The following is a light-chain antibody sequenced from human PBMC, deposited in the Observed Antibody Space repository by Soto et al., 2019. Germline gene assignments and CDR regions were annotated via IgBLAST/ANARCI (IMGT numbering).Light chain of an antibody. V-gene: IGLV1-40*01. Sequence: QSVLTQPPSVSGAPGQRVTISCTGSSSNIGAGYDVHWYQQLPGTAPKLLIYGNSNRPSGVPDRFSGSKSGTSASLATTGLQAEDEGDYYCQSYDSSLSGYVFGTGTKLTVL. CDR2: GNS. CDR3: QSYDSSLSGYV. CDR1: SSNIGAGYD. J-gene: IGLJ1*01.